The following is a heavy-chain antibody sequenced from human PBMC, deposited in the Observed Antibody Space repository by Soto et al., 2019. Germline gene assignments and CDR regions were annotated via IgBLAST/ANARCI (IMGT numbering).Heavy chain of an antibody. Sequence: QLQLQESGSGLVKPSQTLSLTCAVSGGSISSGGYSWSWIRQPPGKGLEWIGYIYHSGSTYYNPSPQSRVTISADRSKNQFSLKLSSVTAADTAVYYCARAGGLGAVAVDYWGQGTLVTVSS. CDR2: IYHSGST. CDR3: ARAGGLGAVAVDY. V-gene: IGHV4-30-2*01. CDR1: GGSISSGGYS. J-gene: IGHJ4*02. D-gene: IGHD6-19*01.